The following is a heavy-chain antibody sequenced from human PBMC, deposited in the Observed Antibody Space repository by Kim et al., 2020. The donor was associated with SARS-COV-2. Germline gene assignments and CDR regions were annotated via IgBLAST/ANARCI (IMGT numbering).Heavy chain of an antibody. J-gene: IGHJ4*02. Sequence: ASVKVSCKASGYIFSTYGSSWVRQAPGQGLELLGWISARDGYVHYAQKVQGRVTMTTDTSTNTAYMELWSLRSDDTAMYYCARGAYGDVSFDYWGKGTLVTVAS. CDR1: GYIFSTYG. CDR2: ISARDGYV. D-gene: IGHD4-17*01. CDR3: ARGAYGDVSFDY. V-gene: IGHV1-18*04.